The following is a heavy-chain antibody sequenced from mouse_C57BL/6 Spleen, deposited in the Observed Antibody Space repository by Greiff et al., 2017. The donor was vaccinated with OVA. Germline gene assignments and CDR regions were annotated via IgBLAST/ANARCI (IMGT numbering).Heavy chain of an antibody. CDR2: IRSKSNNYAT. V-gene: IGHV10-1*01. Sequence: EVKLVESGGGLVQPKGSLKLSCAASGFSFNTYAMNWVRQAPGKGLEWVARIRSKSNNYATYYADSVKDRFTISRDDSESMLYLQMNNLKTEDTAMYYCVRDETYYFDYWGQGTTLTVSS. J-gene: IGHJ2*01. CDR1: GFSFNTYA. CDR3: VRDETYYFDY.